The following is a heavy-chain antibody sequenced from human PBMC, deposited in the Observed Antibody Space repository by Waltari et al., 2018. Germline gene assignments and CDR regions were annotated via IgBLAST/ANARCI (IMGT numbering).Heavy chain of an antibody. CDR2: LRNSGTT. D-gene: IGHD3-22*01. Sequence: HVQLQASGPRLLTPSETLSLTCTGSGDGDFLGGAPWTWHRQAPGKGLEWIAYLRNSGTTKCAPSLESRVTVSAVTSKKQFSLRLTAVTAADTAVYYCARLPTKYYDSLGWGFFDQWGPGILVTVSS. CDR1: GDGDFLGGAP. J-gene: IGHJ4*02. V-gene: IGHV4-59*08. CDR3: ARLPTKYYDSLGWGFFDQ.